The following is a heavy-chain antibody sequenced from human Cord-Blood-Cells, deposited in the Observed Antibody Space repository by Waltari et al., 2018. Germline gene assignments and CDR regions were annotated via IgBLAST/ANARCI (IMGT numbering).Heavy chain of an antibody. CDR3: ARDRGCSGGSCYSDMDYYGMDV. CDR2: VIPIVGTA. Sequence: QVQLVQSGAEVKKPGSSVKVSCKASGGTFSSYAISWVRQAPGQGLGWMGGVIPIVGTANYAQKGQGRGTITADESTSTAYMGLSSLRSEDTAVYYCARDRGCSGGSCYSDMDYYGMDVWGQGTTVTVSS. CDR1: GGTFSSYA. D-gene: IGHD2-15*01. J-gene: IGHJ6*02. V-gene: IGHV1-69*12.